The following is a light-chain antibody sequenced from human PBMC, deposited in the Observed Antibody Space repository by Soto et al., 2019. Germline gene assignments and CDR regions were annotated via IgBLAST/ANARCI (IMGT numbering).Light chain of an antibody. CDR2: GAS. Sequence: AIHMTQAPSSVSASVVDRVIMTCRASQDMRKDLAWYQQKPGKDPQILIYGASTLQTGVASRFSGSGSATDFPLTISSLQPEDSAAYYCLQDYNYPFNFGQGTKVDI. J-gene: IGKJ2*01. V-gene: IGKV1-6*01. CDR3: LQDYNYPFN. CDR1: QDMRKD.